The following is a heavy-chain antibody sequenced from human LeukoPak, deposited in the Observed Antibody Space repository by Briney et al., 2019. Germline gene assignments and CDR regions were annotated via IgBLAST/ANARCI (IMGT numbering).Heavy chain of an antibody. J-gene: IGHJ4*02. D-gene: IGHD3-22*01. CDR1: GGTFSSYA. Sequence: SVKVSCKASGGTFSSYAISWVRQAPGQGLEWMGGIIPIFGTANYAQKSQGRVTITADKFTSTAYMELSSLRSEDTAVYYCARGERYYYDSSGYYPNDYWGQGTLVTVSS. V-gene: IGHV1-69*06. CDR3: ARGERYYYDSSGYYPNDY. CDR2: IIPIFGTA.